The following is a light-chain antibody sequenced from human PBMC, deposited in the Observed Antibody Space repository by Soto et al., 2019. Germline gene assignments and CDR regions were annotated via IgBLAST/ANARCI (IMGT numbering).Light chain of an antibody. J-gene: IGKJ1*01. CDR1: QTISNY. CDR2: NAS. CDR3: QQYGSSGT. V-gene: IGKV3-11*01. Sequence: EIVLTQSPATLSLSPGEGATLSCRASQTISNYLAWYQQKPGQAPRLLIYNASTRATGIPARFSGSGSGTDFTLTISSLEPEDFAVYYCQQYGSSGTFGQGTKVDIK.